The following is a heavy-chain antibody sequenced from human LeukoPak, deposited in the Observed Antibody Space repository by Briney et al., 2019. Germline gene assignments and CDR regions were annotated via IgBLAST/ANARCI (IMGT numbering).Heavy chain of an antibody. Sequence: PGGSLRLSCAASGFSFKDYAMHWVSQSPGKGMEWVAVTSYDESTKYYVDSVRGRFTISRDNSKNTLFLQMNSLRDEDTAFYYCARDRDWLRDFDYWGQGTLVTVSS. CDR1: GFSFKDYA. CDR3: ARDRDWLRDFDY. CDR2: TSYDESTK. V-gene: IGHV3-30*04. J-gene: IGHJ4*02. D-gene: IGHD5-12*01.